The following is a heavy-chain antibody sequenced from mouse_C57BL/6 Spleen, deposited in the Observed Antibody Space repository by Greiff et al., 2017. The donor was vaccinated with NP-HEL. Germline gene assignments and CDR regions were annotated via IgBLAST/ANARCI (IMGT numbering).Heavy chain of an antibody. Sequence: VQLQQSGPELVKPGASVKISCKASGYAFSSSWMNWVKQRPGKGLEWIGRIYPGDGDTNYNGKFKGKATLTADKSSSTAYMQLSSLTSEDSAVYFCAREGSNWYFDVWGTGTTVTVSS. CDR3: AREGSNWYFDV. CDR1: GYAFSSSW. V-gene: IGHV1-82*01. J-gene: IGHJ1*03. CDR2: IYPGDGDT. D-gene: IGHD5-1*01.